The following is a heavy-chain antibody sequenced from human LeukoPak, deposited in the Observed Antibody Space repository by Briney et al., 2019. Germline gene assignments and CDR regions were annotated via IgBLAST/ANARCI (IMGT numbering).Heavy chain of an antibody. D-gene: IGHD2-2*01. J-gene: IGHJ5*02. CDR1: GGSISSSSYY. V-gene: IGHV4-39*07. Sequence: SETLSLTCTVSGGSISSSSYYWGWIRQPPGKGLEWIGSIYYSGSTYYNPSLKSRVTISVDTSKNQFSLKLSSVTAADTAVYYCARDRGLEYVVVPAAVKNWFDPWGQGTLVTVSS. CDR3: ARDRGLEYVVVPAAVKNWFDP. CDR2: IYYSGST.